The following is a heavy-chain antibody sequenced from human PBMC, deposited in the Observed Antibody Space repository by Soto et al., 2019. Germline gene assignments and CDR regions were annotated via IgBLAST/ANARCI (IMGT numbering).Heavy chain of an antibody. CDR1: GGSISSKSYS. J-gene: IGHJ4*02. CDR3: ARREIQGPIDY. Sequence: SETLSLTCSVSGGSISSKSYSWGWIRQPPGKGLEWIGTFYYSENTYYNPSLKSRVTMSVDTSKNQFSLKLTSVTAVDTAVYYCARREIQGPIDYWGQGTLVTVSS. CDR2: FYYSENT. V-gene: IGHV4-39*07. D-gene: IGHD1-26*01.